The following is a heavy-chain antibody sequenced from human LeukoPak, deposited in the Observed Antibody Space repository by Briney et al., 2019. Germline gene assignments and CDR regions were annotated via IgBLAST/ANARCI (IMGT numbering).Heavy chain of an antibody. CDR3: ARAGPYITIFGVVNYYYYMDV. CDR1: GGSISSYY. CDR2: IYYSGST. J-gene: IGHJ6*03. D-gene: IGHD3-3*01. V-gene: IGHV4-59*01. Sequence: SETLSLTCTVSGGSISSYYWSWIRQPPGKGLEWIGYIYYSGSTNYNPSLKSRVTISVDTSKNQFSLKLSSVTAADTAVYYCARAGPYITIFGVVNYYYYMDVWGKGTTVTVSS.